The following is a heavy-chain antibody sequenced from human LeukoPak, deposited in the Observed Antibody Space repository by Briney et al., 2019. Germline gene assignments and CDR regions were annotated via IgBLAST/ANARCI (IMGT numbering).Heavy chain of an antibody. J-gene: IGHJ4*02. CDR1: GFIFSSNH. D-gene: IGHD2-15*01. Sequence: GGSLRLSCAASGFIFSSNHMSWVRQAPGKGLEWVSIIYGGGSTYYADSVKGRFTISRDNSKNTLYLQMNSLRGEDTAIYYCTKESATGSRYSFDYWGQGTLVTVSS. CDR2: IYGGGST. V-gene: IGHV3-53*05. CDR3: TKESATGSRYSFDY.